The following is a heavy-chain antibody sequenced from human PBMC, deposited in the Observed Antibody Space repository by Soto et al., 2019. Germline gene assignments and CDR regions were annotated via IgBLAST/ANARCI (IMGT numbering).Heavy chain of an antibody. Sequence: GASVKVSCKASGYTFTGYYMHWVRQAPGQGLEWMGWINPNSGGTNYAQKFQGWVTMTRDTSISTAYMELSRLRSDDTAVYYCARGASLVRGGAYYYYGMDVWGQGTTVTVSS. CDR2: INPNSGGT. D-gene: IGHD2-15*01. CDR3: ARGASLVRGGAYYYYGMDV. J-gene: IGHJ6*02. V-gene: IGHV1-2*04. CDR1: GYTFTGYY.